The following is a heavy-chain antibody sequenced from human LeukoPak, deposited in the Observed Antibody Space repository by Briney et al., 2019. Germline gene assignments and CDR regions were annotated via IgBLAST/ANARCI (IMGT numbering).Heavy chain of an antibody. J-gene: IGHJ3*02. CDR1: GYTFTSYD. CDR3: ARGSQEGLGAFDI. D-gene: IGHD2-21*01. V-gene: IGHV1-8*03. CDR2: MNPNSGNT. Sequence: EASVKVSCKASGYTFTSYDINWVRQATGQGLEWMGWMNPNSGNTGYAQKFQGRVTITRNTSISTAYMELSSLRSEDTAVYYCARGSQEGLGAFDIWGQGTMVTVSS.